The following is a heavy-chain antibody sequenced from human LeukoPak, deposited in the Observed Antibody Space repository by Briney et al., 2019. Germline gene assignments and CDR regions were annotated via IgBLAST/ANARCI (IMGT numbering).Heavy chain of an antibody. V-gene: IGHV3-48*03. J-gene: IGHJ6*02. CDR1: GFTFSSYE. Sequence: GGSLRLSCVASGFTFSSYEMNWVRQAPGKGLEWLSYISSSGSTIYYADSVKGRFTISRDNAKNSLYLQLNSLRAEDTAVYYCAALTGHFGMDVWGQGTTVTVSS. CDR3: AALTGHFGMDV. CDR2: ISSSGSTI. D-gene: IGHD7-27*01.